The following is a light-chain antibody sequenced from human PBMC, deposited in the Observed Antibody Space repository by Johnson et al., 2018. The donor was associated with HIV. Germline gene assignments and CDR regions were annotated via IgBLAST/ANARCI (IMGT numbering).Light chain of an antibody. CDR2: ENN. Sequence: QSVLTQPPSVSAAPGQKVTISCSGSISNIGDNFVSWYQQFPGTAPKLLIYENNRRPSGIPDRFSGSKSGTSATLGITGLPTGAEADYYCGTWDSTLSAGGVFGTGTKVTVL. J-gene: IGLJ1*01. V-gene: IGLV1-51*02. CDR1: ISNIGDNF. CDR3: GTWDSTLSAGGV.